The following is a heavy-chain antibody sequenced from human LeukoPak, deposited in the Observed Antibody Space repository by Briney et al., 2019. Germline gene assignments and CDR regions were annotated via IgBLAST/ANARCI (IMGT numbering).Heavy chain of an antibody. D-gene: IGHD4-4*01. CDR2: INPSGGST. CDR3: ARAGPYDYSFDY. J-gene: IGHJ4*02. CDR1: GYTFTSYY. V-gene: IGHV1-46*01. Sequence: ASVKVSCKASGYTFTSYYMHWVRQAPGQGLEWMGIINPSGGSTSYAQKFQGRVTMTRDTSTSTVYMELSSLRAEDMAVYYCARAGPYDYSFDYWGQGTLVTVSS.